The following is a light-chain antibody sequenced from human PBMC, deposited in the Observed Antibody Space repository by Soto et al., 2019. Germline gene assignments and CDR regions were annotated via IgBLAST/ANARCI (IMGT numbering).Light chain of an antibody. CDR3: QQSYSTPYT. Sequence: IQMTQSASSLSASVLDIFTITFRASQSISSYLNWYQQKPGKAPKLLIYAASSLQSGVPSRFSGSGSGTDFTLTISSLQPEDFATFYCQQSYSTPYTFGQGTRLEI. J-gene: IGKJ5*01. CDR2: AAS. CDR1: QSISSY. V-gene: IGKV1-39*01.